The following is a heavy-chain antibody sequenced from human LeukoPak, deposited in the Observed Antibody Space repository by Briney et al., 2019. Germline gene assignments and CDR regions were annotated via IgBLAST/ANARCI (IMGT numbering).Heavy chain of an antibody. CDR1: GYNFNSYW. V-gene: IGHV5-10-1*01. D-gene: IGHD4-11*01. CDR3: ARRPFRPRALTTTYAFDM. Sequence: GESLKISYKGSGYNFNSYWISWVRQMPGKGLEWMGRIDPADSYTSYSPSFQGHVTISADKSISTAYLQWSSLKASDTAMYYCARRPFRPRALTTTYAFDMWGQGTMVIVSS. CDR2: IDPADSYT. J-gene: IGHJ3*02.